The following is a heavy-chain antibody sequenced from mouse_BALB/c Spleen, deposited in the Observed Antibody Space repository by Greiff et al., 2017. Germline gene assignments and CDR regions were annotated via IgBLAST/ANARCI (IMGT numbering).Heavy chain of an antibody. V-gene: IGHV2-2*02. D-gene: IGHD2-4*01. CDR1: GFSLTSYG. Sequence: QVQLQQSGPGLVQPSQSLSITCTVSGFSLTSYGVHWVRQSPGKGLEWLGVIWSGGSTDYNAAFISRLSISKDNSKSQVFFKMNSLQANDTAIYYCSRNRDYDYDGYFFAYWGQGTLVTVSA. CDR3: SRNRDYDYDGYFFAY. J-gene: IGHJ3*01. CDR2: IWSGGST.